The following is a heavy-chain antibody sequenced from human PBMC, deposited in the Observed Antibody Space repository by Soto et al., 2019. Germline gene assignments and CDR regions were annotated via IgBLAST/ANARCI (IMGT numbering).Heavy chain of an antibody. V-gene: IGHV1-46*03. CDR1: GYTFTTNF. J-gene: IGHJ3*01. D-gene: IGHD3-22*01. CDR3: ARAHYDSDAFDF. CDR2: ISPGGGTT. Sequence: VQLVQSGAEVKKPGASVKISCKASGYTFTTNFIHWIRQAPGQGLEWVGIISPGGGTTGYAQKFQGRVTMTRDTSTSTVYMELRSLRSEDTAVFYCARAHYDSDAFDFWGQGTMVIVSS.